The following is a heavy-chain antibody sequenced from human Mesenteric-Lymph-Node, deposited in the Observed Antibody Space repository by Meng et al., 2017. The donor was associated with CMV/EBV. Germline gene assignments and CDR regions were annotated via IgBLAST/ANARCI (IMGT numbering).Heavy chain of an antibody. J-gene: IGHJ4*02. CDR3: ARDEVGTGT. V-gene: IGHV4-34*01. CDR2: INHSGST. Sequence: LSLTCAVYGGSSSNYYWSWIRQPPGKGLEWIGEINHSGSTTYNPSLKSRVTISVDTSKNQFSLKLISVTAADTAIYYCARDEVGTGTWGQGTLVTVSS. D-gene: IGHD1/OR15-1a*01. CDR1: GGSSSNYY.